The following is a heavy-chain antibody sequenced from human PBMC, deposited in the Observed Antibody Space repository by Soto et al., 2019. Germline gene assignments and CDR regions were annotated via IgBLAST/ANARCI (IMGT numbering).Heavy chain of an antibody. J-gene: IGHJ4*02. CDR1: GFTVSSNY. D-gene: IGHD6-19*01. Sequence: GSLRLSCAASGFTVSSNYMSWVRQAPGKGLEWVSVIYSGGSTYYADSVKGRFTISRDNSKNTLYLQMNSLRAEDTAVYYCARESISSGWYYFDYWGQGTLVTVSS. CDR2: IYSGGST. CDR3: ARESISSGWYYFDY. V-gene: IGHV3-53*01.